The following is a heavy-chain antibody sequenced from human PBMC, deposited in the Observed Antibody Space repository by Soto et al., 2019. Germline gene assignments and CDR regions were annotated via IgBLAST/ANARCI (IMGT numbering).Heavy chain of an antibody. Sequence: EVQLLESGGGLVQPGGSLRLSCAASGFTFSTYAMRWVRQAPGKGLEWVSAISGRGDSTYYADSVKGRCTISRDNSKNTLYLQMNSLRAEDTAVYYCARRGSGSYYDYWGQGTLVTVSS. CDR2: ISGRGDST. V-gene: IGHV3-23*01. J-gene: IGHJ4*02. CDR3: ARRGSGSYYDY. D-gene: IGHD1-26*01. CDR1: GFTFSTYA.